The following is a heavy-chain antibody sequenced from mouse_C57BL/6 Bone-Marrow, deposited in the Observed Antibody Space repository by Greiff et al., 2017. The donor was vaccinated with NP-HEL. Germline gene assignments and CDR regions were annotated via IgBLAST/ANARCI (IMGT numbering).Heavy chain of an antibody. CDR2: INYDGSST. V-gene: IGHV5-16*01. CDR3: AREGGLRRRTYAKDD. J-gene: IGHJ4*01. Sequence: EVKLVESEGGLVQPGSSMKLSCTASGFTFSDYYMAWVRQVPEKGLEWVANINYDGSSTYYLDSLKSRFIISRDNAKNILYLQMSSLKSEDTATYYCAREGGLRRRTYAKDDWGQGTSVTVSS. CDR1: GFTFSDYY. D-gene: IGHD2-4*01.